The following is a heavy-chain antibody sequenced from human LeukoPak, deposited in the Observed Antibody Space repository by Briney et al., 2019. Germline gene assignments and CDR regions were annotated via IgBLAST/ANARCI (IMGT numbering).Heavy chain of an antibody. CDR2: INAGNGNT. CDR3: ARGILDDYVWGSYRYIDY. J-gene: IGHJ4*02. V-gene: IGHV1-3*01. CDR1: GYTFTSYA. Sequence: ASVKVSCKASGYTFTSYAMHWVRQAPGQRLEWMGWINAGNGNTKYSQEFQGRVTITRDTSASTAYMELSRLRSDDTAVYYCARGILDDYVWGSYRYIDYWGQGTLVTVSS. D-gene: IGHD3-16*01.